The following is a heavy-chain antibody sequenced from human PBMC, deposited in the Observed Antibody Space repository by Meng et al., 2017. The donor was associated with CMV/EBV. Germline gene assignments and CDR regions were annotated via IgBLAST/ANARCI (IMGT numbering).Heavy chain of an antibody. CDR1: GVSFSGYY. V-gene: IGHV4-34*01. CDR2: INHSGST. D-gene: IGHD3-16*02. J-gene: IGHJ4*02. CDR3: ARGHPVYDYVWGSYPTPLGYFDY. Sequence: SETLSLTCAVYGVSFSGYYWSWIRQPPGKGLEWIGEINHSGSTNYNPSLKSRVTISVDTSKNQFSLKLISVTAADTAVYYCARGHPVYDYVWGSYPTPLGYFDYWGQGTLVTVSS.